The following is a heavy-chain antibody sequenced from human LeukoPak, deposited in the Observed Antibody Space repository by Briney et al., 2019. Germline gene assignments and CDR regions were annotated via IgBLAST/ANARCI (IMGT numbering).Heavy chain of an antibody. V-gene: IGHV4-59*01. CDR3: ARGALRYFDWLLDYFDY. Sequence: SETLSLTCTVSGGSISSYYWSWIRQPPGKGLEWIGYIYYSGSTNYNPSLKSRVTISVDTSKNQFSLKLSSVTAADTAVYYCARGALRYFDWLLDYFDYWGQGTLVTVSS. D-gene: IGHD3-9*01. CDR2: IYYSGST. CDR1: GGSISSYY. J-gene: IGHJ4*02.